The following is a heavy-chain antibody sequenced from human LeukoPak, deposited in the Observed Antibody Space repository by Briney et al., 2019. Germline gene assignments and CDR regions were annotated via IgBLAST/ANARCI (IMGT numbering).Heavy chain of an antibody. Sequence: PGGSLRLSCAASGFTFSDSWMSWVRQAPGKGLEWVSSISSSSTYIYYADSVKGRFTISRGNAKNSLYLQMNSLRAEDTAVYYCARDLYGDYAEDYWGQGTLVTVSS. V-gene: IGHV3-21*01. D-gene: IGHD4-17*01. CDR3: ARDLYGDYAEDY. CDR1: GFTFSDSW. CDR2: ISSSSTYI. J-gene: IGHJ4*02.